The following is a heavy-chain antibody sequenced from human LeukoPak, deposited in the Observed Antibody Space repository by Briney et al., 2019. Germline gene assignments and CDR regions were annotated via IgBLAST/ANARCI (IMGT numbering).Heavy chain of an antibody. J-gene: IGHJ4*02. CDR2: ISSSGSTI. D-gene: IGHD6-19*01. CDR3: AKGHFSVADDY. CDR1: GFTFSDYY. V-gene: IGHV3-11*01. Sequence: GGSLRLSCAASGFTFSDYYMSWIRQAPGKGLEWVPYISSSGSTIYYADSVKGRFTISRDNSKNTLYLQMDSLRAEDTAVYYCAKGHFSVADDYWGQGTLVTVSS.